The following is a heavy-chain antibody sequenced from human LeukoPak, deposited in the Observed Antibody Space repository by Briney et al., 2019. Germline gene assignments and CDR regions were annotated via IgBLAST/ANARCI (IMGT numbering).Heavy chain of an antibody. CDR3: ARVHYNTAMVDIDY. D-gene: IGHD5-18*01. CDR1: GFTFSIAW. Sequence: KPGGSLRLSCAASGFTFSIAWMNWVRQAPGKGLEWVGRIKSKTDGGTTDYAAPVKGRFTISRDDSKNTLYLQRNSLRAEDTAVYYCARVHYNTAMVDIDYWGQGTLVTVSS. CDR2: IKSKTDGGTT. J-gene: IGHJ4*02. V-gene: IGHV3-15*01.